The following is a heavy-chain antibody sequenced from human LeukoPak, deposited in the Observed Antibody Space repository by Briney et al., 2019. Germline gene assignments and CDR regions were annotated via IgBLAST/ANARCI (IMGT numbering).Heavy chain of an antibody. CDR3: ARETGRVYSSSWYGAFDI. J-gene: IGHJ3*02. Sequence: ASVKVSCKASGYTFTSYGISWVRQAPGQGLEWMGWISAYNGNTNYAQKLQGRVTMTTDTSTSTAYMELRSLRSDDTAVYYCARETGRVYSSSWYGAFDIWGQGTMVTVSS. D-gene: IGHD6-13*01. CDR2: ISAYNGNT. CDR1: GYTFTSYG. V-gene: IGHV1-18*01.